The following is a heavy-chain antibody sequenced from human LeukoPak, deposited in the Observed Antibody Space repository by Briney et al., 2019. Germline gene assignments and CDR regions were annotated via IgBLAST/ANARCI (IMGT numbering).Heavy chain of an antibody. J-gene: IGHJ4*02. D-gene: IGHD1-7*01. CDR1: GFTFSRYA. V-gene: IGHV3-23*01. CDR3: ARHDGNYYIDY. Sequence: GGSLRLSCAASGFTFSRYAMSWVRQAPGKGLEWVSAISGSGDSTYYADSVKGRFTMSRDNSKNTLYLQMNSLRVEDTAVYYCARHDGNYYIDYWGQGTLVTVSS. CDR2: ISGSGDST.